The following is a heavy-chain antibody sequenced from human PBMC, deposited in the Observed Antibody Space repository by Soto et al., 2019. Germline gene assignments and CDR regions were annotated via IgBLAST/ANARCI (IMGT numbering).Heavy chain of an antibody. CDR3: ARDPGYDSSGPFPFDY. V-gene: IGHV1-18*01. Sequence: ASVKVSFKASGYTFTSYGISWVRQAPGQGLEWMGWISAYNGNTNYAQKLQGRVTMTTDTSTSTAYMELRSLRSDDTAVYYCARDPGYDSSGPFPFDYWGQGTLVTVSS. CDR2: ISAYNGNT. J-gene: IGHJ4*02. D-gene: IGHD3-22*01. CDR1: GYTFTSYG.